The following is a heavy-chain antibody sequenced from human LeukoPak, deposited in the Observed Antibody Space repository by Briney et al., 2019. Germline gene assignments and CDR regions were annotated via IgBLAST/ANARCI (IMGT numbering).Heavy chain of an antibody. CDR2: IIPIFGTA. J-gene: IGHJ6*03. CDR3: ARGAYDFWSGYPLDYYYYYYMDV. CDR1: GGTFSSYA. Sequence: GASVKVSCKASGGTFSSYAISWVRQAPGQGLEWMGGIIPIFGTANYAQKFQGRVTITTDESTSTAYMELSSLRSEDTAVYYCARGAYDFWSGYPLDYYYYYYMDVWGKGTTVTVSS. D-gene: IGHD3-3*01. V-gene: IGHV1-69*05.